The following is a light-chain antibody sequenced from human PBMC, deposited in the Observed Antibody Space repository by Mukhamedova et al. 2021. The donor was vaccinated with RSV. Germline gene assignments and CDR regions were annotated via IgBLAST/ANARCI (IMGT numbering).Light chain of an antibody. Sequence: YPNWFQQKPGQAPRSLIYSTRKKHSWTPARFSGSLLGGKAALTLSGVQPEDEAKYFCLLYYGDVQSLAFGGGTTLAVL. CDR2: STR. CDR1: Y. J-gene: IGLJ2*01. V-gene: IGLV7-43*01. CDR3: LLYYGDVQSLA.